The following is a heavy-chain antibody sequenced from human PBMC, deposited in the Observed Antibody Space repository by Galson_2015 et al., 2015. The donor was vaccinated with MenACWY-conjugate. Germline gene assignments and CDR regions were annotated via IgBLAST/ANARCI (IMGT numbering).Heavy chain of an antibody. CDR3: AKDRWDTYMNYYFDS. Sequence: SLRLSCAASGFTFTNYAASWVRQAPGKGLEWVSGISGSGERTHYADSVKGRFTISRDNSKNTPHLQMNSLRAEDTAVYYCAKDRWDTYMNYYFDSWGQGTLVTVSS. D-gene: IGHD5-18*01. CDR1: GFTFTNYA. V-gene: IGHV3-23*01. CDR2: ISGSGERT. J-gene: IGHJ4*02.